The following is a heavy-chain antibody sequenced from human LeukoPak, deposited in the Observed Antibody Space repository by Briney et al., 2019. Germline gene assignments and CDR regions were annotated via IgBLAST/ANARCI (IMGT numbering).Heavy chain of an antibody. V-gene: IGHV3-21*01. D-gene: IGHD2-15*01. CDR2: ISTSSSYI. CDR1: GFTFNRYN. J-gene: IGHJ5*02. CDR3: ARGADGVSSNSRGWFDP. Sequence: GGSLRLSCAASGFTFNRYNMNWVRRAPGKGLEWVSSISTSSSYIYYADSVRGRFTISRDDAKNSLYLQMNSLRAEDTAVYSCARGADGVSSNSRGWFDPWGQGTLVTVSS.